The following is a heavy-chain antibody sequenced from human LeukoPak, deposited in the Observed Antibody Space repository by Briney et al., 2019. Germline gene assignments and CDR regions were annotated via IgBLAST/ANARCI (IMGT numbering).Heavy chain of an antibody. D-gene: IGHD1-26*01. CDR1: GGTFSSYA. J-gene: IGHJ6*03. V-gene: IGHV1-69*01. CDR2: IIPIFGTA. Sequence: GSSVKVSCKASGGTFSSYAISWVRQAPGQGLEWMGGIIPIFGTANYAQKFQGRVTITADESTSTAYMELSSLRSEDTAVCYCARGSHSGSYRGYYYYYMDVWGKGTTVTVSS. CDR3: ARGSHSGSYRGYYYYYMDV.